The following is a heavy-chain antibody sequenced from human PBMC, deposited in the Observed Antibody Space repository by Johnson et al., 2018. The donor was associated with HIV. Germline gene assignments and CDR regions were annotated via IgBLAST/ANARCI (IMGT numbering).Heavy chain of an antibody. CDR3: AKGEVGATGGAFNI. V-gene: IGHV3-7*01. D-gene: IGHD1-26*01. CDR2: IKCDGTEK. CDR1: GFPVSSNY. J-gene: IGHJ3*02. Sequence: VQLVESGGGLVPPGGSLRLSCAASGFPVSSNYMSWVRPAPGNGLEWVADIKCDGTEKYYVDSVKGRFTISRDNSKNTLYLQMNSLRAEDTAVYYCAKGEVGATGGAFNIWGQGTMVTVSS.